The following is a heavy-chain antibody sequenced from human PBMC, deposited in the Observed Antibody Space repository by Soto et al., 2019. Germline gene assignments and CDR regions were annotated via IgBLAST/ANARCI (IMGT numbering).Heavy chain of an antibody. V-gene: IGHV1-2*04. CDR3: ASRDTVAAGPTYYCYGMDV. J-gene: IGHJ6*01. CDR1: GYTFTGYY. D-gene: IGHD6-13*01. CDR2: INPNSGGT. Sequence: ASVKVSCKASGYTFTGYYMHWVRQAPGQGLEWMGWINPNSGGTNYAQKFQGWVTMTRDTSISTSYMELSRLRADDTAVYYCASRDTVAAGPTYYCYGMDVWGEGTTVTASS.